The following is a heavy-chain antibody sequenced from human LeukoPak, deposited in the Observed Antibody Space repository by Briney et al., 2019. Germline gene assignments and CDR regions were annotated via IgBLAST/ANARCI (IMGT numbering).Heavy chain of an antibody. V-gene: IGHV3-33*06. Sequence: PGRSLRLSCAASGFTFSSYGMHWVRQTPGKGLEWVAVIWYDGSNKYYADSVKGRFTISRDNSKNTLYLQMNSLRAEETAVYYCTKSLVGVLRGFDPWGQGTLVTVSS. CDR1: GFTFSSYG. CDR2: IWYDGSNK. J-gene: IGHJ5*02. D-gene: IGHD2-8*01. CDR3: TKSLVGVLRGFDP.